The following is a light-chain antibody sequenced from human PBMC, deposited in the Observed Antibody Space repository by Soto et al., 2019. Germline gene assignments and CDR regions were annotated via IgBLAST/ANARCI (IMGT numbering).Light chain of an antibody. CDR1: ESVGSN. CDR3: QKFNKWPWT. J-gene: IGKJ1*01. Sequence: EIVMTQSPVTLSVSPGERATLSCRASESVGSNLAWYQQKPGQPPRLLIYGASTRETGVPPRFSGSGSGTEFTLTISNLQSEDFAIYFCQKFNKWPWTFGQGTKVEIK. V-gene: IGKV3-15*01. CDR2: GAS.